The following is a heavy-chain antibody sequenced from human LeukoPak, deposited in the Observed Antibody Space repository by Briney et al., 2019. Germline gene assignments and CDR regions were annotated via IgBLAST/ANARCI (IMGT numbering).Heavy chain of an antibody. CDR2: IHHSGST. V-gene: IGHV4-34*01. CDR1: GGPFSGYY. CDR3: ARRYYYNLGSFPFDF. J-gene: IGHJ4*02. Sequence: SEPLSLTCAVSGGPFSGYYWSWIRQPPGKGLEWIGEIHHSGSTNYNPSLNSRVTISEDTSKNQIYLNLRSVTAADTAVYYCARRYYYNLGSFPFDFWGQGTLVTVSS. D-gene: IGHD3-10*01.